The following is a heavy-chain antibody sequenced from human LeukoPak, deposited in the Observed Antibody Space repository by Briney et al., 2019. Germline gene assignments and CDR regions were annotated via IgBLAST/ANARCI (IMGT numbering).Heavy chain of an antibody. Sequence: GGSLRLSCAASGFTFSDYNMNWVRQAPGKGLEWVSYITNGGSTIHHADSVKGRFTISRDNAKKTPYLQMNGLRAVDTAVYYCARSIGLTGGGVDVWGQGTTVTVSS. CDR3: ARSIGLTGGGVDV. CDR2: ITNGGSTI. V-gene: IGHV3-11*01. D-gene: IGHD3-9*01. CDR1: GFTFSDYN. J-gene: IGHJ6*01.